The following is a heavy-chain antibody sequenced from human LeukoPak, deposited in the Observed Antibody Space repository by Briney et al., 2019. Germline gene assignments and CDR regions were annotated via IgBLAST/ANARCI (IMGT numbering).Heavy chain of an antibody. CDR1: GYTFTVYY. D-gene: IGHD1-26*01. CDR3: PRGPSSTRYSGIYYTFWYYFDA. CDR2: INPKSGGT. V-gene: IGHV1-2*02. Sequence: SVKVSCKASGYTFTVYYMHWVRQAPGQGLEWVGWINPKSGGTNYAQKFQGRVTMTRDTSISTAYMDLARLRSDDTAVYYCPRGPSSTRYSGIYYTFWYYFDAWGQGTLVTVSS. J-gene: IGHJ4*02.